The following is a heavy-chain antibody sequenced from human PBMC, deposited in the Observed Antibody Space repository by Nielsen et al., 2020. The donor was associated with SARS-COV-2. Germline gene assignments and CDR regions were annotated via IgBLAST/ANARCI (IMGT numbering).Heavy chain of an antibody. Sequence: GESLKISCAASGFTFSSYSMNWVRQAPGKGLEWVSYISSSSTIYYADSVKGRFTISRDNAKNSLYLQMNSLRAEDTAVYYCARDTSGWEWLQFHYYYGMDVWGQGTTVTVSS. CDR1: GFTFSSYS. CDR3: ARDTSGWEWLQFHYYYGMDV. J-gene: IGHJ6*02. V-gene: IGHV3-48*01. CDR2: ISSSSTI. D-gene: IGHD5-24*01.